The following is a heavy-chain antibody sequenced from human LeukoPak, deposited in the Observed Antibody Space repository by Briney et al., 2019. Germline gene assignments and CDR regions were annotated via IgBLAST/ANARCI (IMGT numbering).Heavy chain of an antibody. CDR2: INHSGST. CDR3: ARLRYFDWLSIDY. V-gene: IGHV4-34*01. D-gene: IGHD3-9*01. CDR1: GGSLSGYY. Sequence: SETLSLTCAVYGGSLSGYYWSWIRQPPGKGLEWIGEINHSGSTNYNPSLKSRVTISVDTSKNQFSPKLSSVAAADTAVYYCARLRYFDWLSIDYWGQGTLVTVSS. J-gene: IGHJ4*02.